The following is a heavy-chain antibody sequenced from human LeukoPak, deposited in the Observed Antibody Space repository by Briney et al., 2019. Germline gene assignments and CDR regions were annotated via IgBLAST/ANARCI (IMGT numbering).Heavy chain of an antibody. V-gene: IGHV3-11*04. Sequence: PSETLSLTCAVYGGSFSGYYWSWIRQAPGKGLEWVSYITSNGNSVYYAASVKGRFTISRDNAKNSLYLQVNSLTAEDTAVYYCARAGVDTSGYYYQGFDYWGQGTLVTVSS. D-gene: IGHD3-3*01. CDR3: ARAGVDTSGYYYQGFDY. CDR2: ITSNGNSV. J-gene: IGHJ4*02. CDR1: GGSFSGYY.